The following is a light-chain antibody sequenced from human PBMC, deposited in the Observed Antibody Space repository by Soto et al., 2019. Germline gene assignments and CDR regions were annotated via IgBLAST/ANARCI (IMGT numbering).Light chain of an antibody. CDR1: SSDVGGYNY. V-gene: IGLV2-14*01. CDR2: DVS. J-gene: IGLJ1*01. CDR3: SSYTSSSTLGV. Sequence: QSVLTQPASVSGSPGQSITISCTGASSDVGGYNYVSWYQQHPGKAPKLMIYDVSNRPSGVSNRFSGSKSGNTASLTISGLQTEDEADCYCSSYTSSSTLGVFGTGTKLTVL.